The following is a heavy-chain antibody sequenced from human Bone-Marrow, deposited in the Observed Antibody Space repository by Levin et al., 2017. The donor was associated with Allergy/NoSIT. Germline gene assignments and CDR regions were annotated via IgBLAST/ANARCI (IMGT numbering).Heavy chain of an antibody. D-gene: IGHD4-17*01. J-gene: IGHJ3*02. V-gene: IGHV4-59*01. CDR3: ARETTVTTDDAFDS. CDR2: IYYSGST. Sequence: PSETLSLTCTVSGGSISSYYWSWIRQPPGKGLEWIGYIYYSGSTNYNPSLKSRVTISVDTSKNQFSLKLSSVTAADTAVYYCARETTVTTDDAFDSWGQGTMVTVSS. CDR1: GGSISSYY.